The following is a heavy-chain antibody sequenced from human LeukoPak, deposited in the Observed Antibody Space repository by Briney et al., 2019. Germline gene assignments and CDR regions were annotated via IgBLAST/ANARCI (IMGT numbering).Heavy chain of an antibody. CDR2: ISSSGSTI. V-gene: IGHV3-48*03. CDR3: ARDLNHSKVRPTGDY. Sequence: VGSLRLSCAASGFTFSSYEMNWVRQAPGKGLEWVSYISSSGSTIYYADSVKGRFTISRDNAKNSLYLQMNSLRAEDTAVYYCARDLNHSKVRPTGDYWGQGTLVTVSS. D-gene: IGHD3-10*01. J-gene: IGHJ4*02. CDR1: GFTFSSYE.